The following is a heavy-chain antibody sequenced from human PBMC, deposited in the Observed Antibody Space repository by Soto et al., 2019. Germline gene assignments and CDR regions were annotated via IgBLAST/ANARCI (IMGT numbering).Heavy chain of an antibody. CDR3: ARVRTSIVVVPACMDV. V-gene: IGHV3-21*01. J-gene: IGHJ6*03. D-gene: IGHD2-2*01. Sequence: PGGSLRLSCAASGFTFSSYSMNWVRQAPGKGLEWVSSISSSSSYIYYADSVKGRFTISRDNAKNSLYLQMNSLRAEDTAVYYCARVRTSIVVVPACMDVWGKGTTVTVSS. CDR2: ISSSSSYI. CDR1: GFTFSSYS.